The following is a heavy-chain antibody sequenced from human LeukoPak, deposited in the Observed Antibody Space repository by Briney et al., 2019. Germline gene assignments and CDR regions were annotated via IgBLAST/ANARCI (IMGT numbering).Heavy chain of an antibody. V-gene: IGHV3-21*01. D-gene: IGHD4-23*01. CDR1: GFTFSSYS. CDR3: ARDYGGNSGYFDY. J-gene: IGHJ4*02. Sequence: GVSLRLSCAASGFTFSSYSMNWVRQAPGKGLEWVSSISSSSYIYYADSVKGRFTISRDNAKNSLYLQINSLRAEDTAVYYCARDYGGNSGYFDYWGQGTLVTVSS. CDR2: ISSSSYI.